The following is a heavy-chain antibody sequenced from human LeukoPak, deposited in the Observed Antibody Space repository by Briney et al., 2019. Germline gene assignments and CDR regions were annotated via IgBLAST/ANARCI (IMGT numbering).Heavy chain of an antibody. CDR3: VRGGTPGYSSGRIDY. CDR1: GFTVSSNY. J-gene: IGHJ4*02. Sequence: GGSLRLSCVASGFTVSSNYMSWVRQAPGKGLEWVSVIYSAGNTYYADSVKGRFTISRHNSKNTPYLQMNSLRVEDTAVYYCVRGGTPGYSSGRIDYWGQGTLVTVSS. D-gene: IGHD6-19*01. V-gene: IGHV3-53*04. CDR2: IYSAGNT.